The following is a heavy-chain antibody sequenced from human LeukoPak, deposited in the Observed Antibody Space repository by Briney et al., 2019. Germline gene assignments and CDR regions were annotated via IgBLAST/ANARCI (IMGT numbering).Heavy chain of an antibody. CDR1: GFTVSSNY. Sequence: SGGSLRLSCAASGFTVSSNYMSWVRQAPGKGLEWVSSITTSSSYIYYADSVKGRFTISRDNAKNSLYLQMNSLRAEDTAVYYCARDLGGYSYGSHFDYWGQGTLVTVSS. CDR3: ARDLGGYSYGSHFDY. D-gene: IGHD5-18*01. CDR2: ITTSSSYI. J-gene: IGHJ4*02. V-gene: IGHV3-21*01.